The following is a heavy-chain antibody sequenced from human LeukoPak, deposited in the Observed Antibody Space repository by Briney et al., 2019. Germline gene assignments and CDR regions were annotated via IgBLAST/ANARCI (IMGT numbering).Heavy chain of an antibody. CDR2: SIPIFGIA. CDR1: GVTFNSYA. J-gene: IGHJ6*02. CDR3: AGTYYYGSGSYTPQYYYSGMDV. Sequence: SVKFSCKASGVTFNSYAISWVRQAPGQGHEWRVNSIPIFGIANYAQQFQGRVTLTADNSTSTAHLELSSLRSHHPAAYYCAGTYYYGSGSYTPQYYYSGMDVWGQGTTVTVSS. D-gene: IGHD3-10*01. V-gene: IGHV1-69*04.